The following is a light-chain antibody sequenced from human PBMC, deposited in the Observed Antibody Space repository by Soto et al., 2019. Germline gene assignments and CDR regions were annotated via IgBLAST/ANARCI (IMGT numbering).Light chain of an antibody. J-gene: IGLJ2*01. CDR2: DVT. CDR3: CSYAGSSTFEV. CDR1: HNDVGHENF. Sequence: QSALAQPASVSGSPGQSITISCTGTHNDVGHENFVSWYQQHPDKVPKLIIYDVTRRASGISSRFSASKSGNTAYLAISGLQADDEADYYCCSYAGSSTFEVFGGGTKLTVL. V-gene: IGLV2-14*03.